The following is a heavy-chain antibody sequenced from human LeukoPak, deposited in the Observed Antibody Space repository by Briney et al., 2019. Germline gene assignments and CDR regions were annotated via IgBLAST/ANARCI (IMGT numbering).Heavy chain of an antibody. Sequence: GGSLRLSCAASGFTFSSYEMNWVRQAPGKGLEWVSYISSSGSTIYYADSVKGRFTISRDNAKNSLYLQMNSLRAEDTAVYYCARDLGDSGYGSDAFDIWGQGTMVTVSS. V-gene: IGHV3-48*03. D-gene: IGHD5-12*01. CDR1: GFTFSSYE. J-gene: IGHJ3*02. CDR2: ISSSGSTI. CDR3: ARDLGDSGYGSDAFDI.